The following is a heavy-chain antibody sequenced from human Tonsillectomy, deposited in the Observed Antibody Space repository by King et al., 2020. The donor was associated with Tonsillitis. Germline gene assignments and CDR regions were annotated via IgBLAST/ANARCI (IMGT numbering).Heavy chain of an antibody. CDR3: ARGERGYSYGTDAFDI. CDR1: GFTFSSYS. Sequence: VQLVESGGGLVKPGGSLRLSCAASGFTFSSYSMNWVRQAPGKGLEWVSSISSSSSYIYYADSVKGRFTISRDNAKNSLYLQMNSLRAEDTAVYYCARGERGYSYGTDAFDIWGQGTMVTVSS. J-gene: IGHJ3*02. V-gene: IGHV3-21*01. D-gene: IGHD5-18*01. CDR2: ISSSSSYI.